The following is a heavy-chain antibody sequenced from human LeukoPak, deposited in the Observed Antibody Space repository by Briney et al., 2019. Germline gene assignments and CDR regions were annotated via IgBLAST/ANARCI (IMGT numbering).Heavy chain of an antibody. CDR2: ISSSGSTI. CDR1: GFTLSDYY. V-gene: IGHV3-11*01. CDR3: ARDLRYNWNDGYFDY. Sequence: GGSLRLSCAASGFTLSDYYMSWIRQAPGKGLEWVSYISSSGSTIYYADSVKGRFTISRDNAKNPLYLRMNSLRAEDTAVYYCARDLRYNWNDGYFDYWGQGTLVTVSS. J-gene: IGHJ4*02. D-gene: IGHD1-20*01.